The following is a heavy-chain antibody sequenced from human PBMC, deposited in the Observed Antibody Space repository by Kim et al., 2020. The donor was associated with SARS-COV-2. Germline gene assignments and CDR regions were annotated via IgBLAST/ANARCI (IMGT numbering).Heavy chain of an antibody. J-gene: IGHJ6*04. V-gene: IGHV3-48*02. CDR3: ARDKVHLWDPYYYYYGMDV. Sequence: GGSLRLSCAASGFTFSSYSMNWVRQAPGKGLEWVSYISSSSSTIYYADSVKGRFTISRDNAKNSLYLQMNSLRDEDTAVYYCARDKVHLWDPYYYYYGMDVCGEGAPGTVSP. CDR1: GFTFSSYS. CDR2: ISSSSSTI. D-gene: IGHD5-18*01.